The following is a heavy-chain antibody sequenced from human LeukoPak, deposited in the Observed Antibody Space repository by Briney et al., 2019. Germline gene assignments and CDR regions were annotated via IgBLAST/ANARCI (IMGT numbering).Heavy chain of an antibody. CDR3: ARDSFAGYDSSGYSSYDY. CDR2: ITSTSSHI. V-gene: IGHV3-21*05. J-gene: IGHJ4*02. CDR1: GLTFNMYS. D-gene: IGHD3-22*01. Sequence: GGSLRLSCAASGLTFNMYSMNWVRQAPGKGLEWISFITSTSSHIYYADSVKGRFTISRDNAKNSLYLQMNSLRAEDTAVYYCARDSFAGYDSSGYSSYDYWGQGTLVTVSS.